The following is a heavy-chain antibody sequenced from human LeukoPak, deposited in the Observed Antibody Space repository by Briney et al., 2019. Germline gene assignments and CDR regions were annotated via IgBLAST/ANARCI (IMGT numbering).Heavy chain of an antibody. V-gene: IGHV3-23*01. CDR1: GFSFSSYA. D-gene: IGHD3-16*01. CDR2: MSGSGGST. Sequence: GGSLRLSCAASGFSFSSYAMSWVRQAPGKGLEWVSVMSGSGGSTYYADSVKGRFTISRDNSKNTLYLQMNSLRAEDTAVYYCAGTRGTDYYFDYWGQGTLVTVSS. J-gene: IGHJ4*02. CDR3: AGTRGTDYYFDY.